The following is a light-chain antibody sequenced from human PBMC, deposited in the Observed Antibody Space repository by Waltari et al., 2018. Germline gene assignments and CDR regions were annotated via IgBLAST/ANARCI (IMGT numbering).Light chain of an antibody. J-gene: IGKJ4*01. CDR1: QGISSY. CDR2: SAS. Sequence: DIQLTQSPSFLSASVRDRVTITCRTSQGISSYVAWYQQNPGKAPRLLIHSASTLQSGVPSRFSGSGSGTEFTLTISSLQPEDFASYYCQQLSSQPLTFGGGTKVEI. CDR3: QQLSSQPLT. V-gene: IGKV1-9*01.